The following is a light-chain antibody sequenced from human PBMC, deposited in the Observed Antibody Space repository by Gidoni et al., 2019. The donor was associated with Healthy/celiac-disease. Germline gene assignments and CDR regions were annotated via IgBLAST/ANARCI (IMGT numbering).Light chain of an antibody. CDR3: QQYDNLPIT. J-gene: IGKJ5*01. Sequence: DIQNTQAPSSLSASVGDRVTITCQASQDISNYLNWYQQKPGKAPKLLIYDASNLETGVPSRFSGSGSGTDFTFTISSLQPEDIATYYCQQYDNLPITFGQGTRLEIK. CDR2: DAS. V-gene: IGKV1-33*01. CDR1: QDISNY.